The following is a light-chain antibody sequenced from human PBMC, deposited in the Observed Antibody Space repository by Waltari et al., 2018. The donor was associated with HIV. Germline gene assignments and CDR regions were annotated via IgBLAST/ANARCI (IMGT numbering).Light chain of an antibody. CDR1: LCGSSY. CDR3: QQRRNWPKT. CDR2: DAS. Sequence: EIVLTQSPATLSLSPGERATLSCWASLCGSSYLAWYQQKPGQAPRLLIYDASNRATGIPARFSGSGSGTDFTLTISSLESEDFAVYYCQQRRNWPKTFGQGTKVEIK. V-gene: IGKV3-11*01. J-gene: IGKJ1*01.